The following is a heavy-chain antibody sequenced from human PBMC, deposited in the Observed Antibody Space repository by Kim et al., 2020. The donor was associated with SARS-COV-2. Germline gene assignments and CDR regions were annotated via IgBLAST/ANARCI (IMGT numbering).Heavy chain of an antibody. V-gene: IGHV4-59*13. CDR1: GGSMRSFY. Sequence: SETLSLTCTVSGGSMRSFYWNWIRQPPGKGLEWIGHIYYSGDTKYNQYNTSLKGRVTIFLAAAKDQFSLSLTSVTAADTAVYYCARGAYSGYGRGSFDPWGQGALVTVSS. CDR3: ARGAYSGYGRGSFDP. D-gene: IGHD5-12*01. CDR2: IYYSGDT. J-gene: IGHJ5*02.